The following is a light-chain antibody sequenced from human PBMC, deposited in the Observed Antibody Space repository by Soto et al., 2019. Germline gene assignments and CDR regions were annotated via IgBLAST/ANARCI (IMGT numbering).Light chain of an antibody. CDR1: SSNIGTFY. CDR2: KNN. CDR3: AAWDDSLSVV. J-gene: IGLJ2*01. V-gene: IGLV1-47*01. Sequence: QPVLTQPPSASGTPGQRVTISCSGSSSNIGTFYVYWYQQLPGTAPKLLIYKNNQRPSGVPDRFSGSKSGTSASLAISGLRSEDKADYYCAAWDDSLSVVFGGGTKLTVL.